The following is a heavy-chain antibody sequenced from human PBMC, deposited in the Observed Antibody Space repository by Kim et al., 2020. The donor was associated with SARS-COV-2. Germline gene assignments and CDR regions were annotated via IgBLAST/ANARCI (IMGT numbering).Heavy chain of an antibody. Sequence: KFQGRVTMTRDTSTSTVYMELSSLRSEDTAVYYCARGVLRAAAGLGFDYWGQGTLVTVSS. CDR3: ARGVLRAAAGLGFDY. D-gene: IGHD6-13*01. V-gene: IGHV1-46*01. J-gene: IGHJ4*02.